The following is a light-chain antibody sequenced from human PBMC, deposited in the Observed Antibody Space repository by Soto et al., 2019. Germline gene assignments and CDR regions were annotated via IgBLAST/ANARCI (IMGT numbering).Light chain of an antibody. CDR2: AES. J-gene: IGKJ1*01. CDR3: QQYYSYPWT. Sequence: AIRMTQSPSSLSASTGDRVTITCRASQGISSYLAWYQQKPGKAPKLLIYAESTLQSGVTSRFSGSGSGTDFTLTISCLQSEDFATYYCQQYYSYPWTFGHGXXXXI. CDR1: QGISSY. V-gene: IGKV1-8*01.